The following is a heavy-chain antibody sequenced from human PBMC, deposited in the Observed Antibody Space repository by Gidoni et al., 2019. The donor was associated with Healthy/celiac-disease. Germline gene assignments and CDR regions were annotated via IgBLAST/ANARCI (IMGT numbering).Heavy chain of an antibody. V-gene: IGHV4-34*01. Sequence: QVQLQQWGAGLLKPSETLSLTCAVYGGSFSGYYWSWIRQPPGKGLEWIGEINHSGSTNYNPSLKSRVTISVDTSKNQFSLKLSSVTAADTAVYYCARGPGYNLRYYFDYWGQGTLVTVSS. D-gene: IGHD5-18*01. CDR2: INHSGST. CDR3: ARGPGYNLRYYFDY. J-gene: IGHJ4*02. CDR1: GGSFSGYY.